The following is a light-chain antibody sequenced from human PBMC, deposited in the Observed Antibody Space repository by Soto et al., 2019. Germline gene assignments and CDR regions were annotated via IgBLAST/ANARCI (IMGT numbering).Light chain of an antibody. J-gene: IGKJ3*01. CDR3: QQSYNIPFT. Sequence: DIQMTQSPSSLAASVGERVTITCRASQNIHSFLNWYQQKPGKDPQVLIYGGSALQSGVPSRFSGSGSGTDLTLTISSLQPEDFASYFCQQSYNIPFTFGPGTRVDI. CDR1: QNIHSF. CDR2: GGS. V-gene: IGKV1-39*01.